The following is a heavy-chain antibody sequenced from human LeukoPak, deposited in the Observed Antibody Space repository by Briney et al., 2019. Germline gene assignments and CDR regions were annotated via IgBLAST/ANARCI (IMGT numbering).Heavy chain of an antibody. CDR1: GFTFDDYA. CDR3: ARDRRTWIQLWLRSGMDV. J-gene: IGHJ6*04. V-gene: IGHV3-9*01. D-gene: IGHD5-18*01. CDR2: ISWNSGSI. Sequence: GGSLRLSCAASGFTFDDYAMHWVRQAPGKGLEWVSGISWNSGSIGYADSVKGRFTISRDNAKNSLYLQMNSLRAEDTAVYYCARDRRTWIQLWLRSGMDVWGKGTTVTVSS.